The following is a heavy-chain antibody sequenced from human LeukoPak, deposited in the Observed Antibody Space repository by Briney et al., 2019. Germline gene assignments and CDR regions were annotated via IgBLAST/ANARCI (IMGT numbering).Heavy chain of an antibody. J-gene: IGHJ5*02. Sequence: SETLSLTCTVSGGSISSGGYYWSWIRQHPGKGLEWIGYIYYSGSTYYNPSLKNRVTISVDTSKNQFSLKLSSVTAADTAVYYCARDIGTTVSNWFDPWGQGTLVTVSS. CDR3: ARDIGTTVSNWFDP. CDR1: GGSISSGGYY. V-gene: IGHV4-31*03. CDR2: IYYSGST. D-gene: IGHD4-17*01.